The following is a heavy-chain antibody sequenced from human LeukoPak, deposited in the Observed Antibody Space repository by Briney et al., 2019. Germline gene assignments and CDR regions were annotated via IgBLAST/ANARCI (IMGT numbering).Heavy chain of an antibody. CDR1: GFTFDDYG. Sequence: GGSLRLSCAASGFTFDDYGMSWVRQAPGKGLEWVSAISGSGGSTYYADSVKGRFTISRDNSKNTLYLQMHSLRTEDTAVYFCARVYYQLLVGWFDPWGQGTLVTVSS. V-gene: IGHV3-23*01. D-gene: IGHD1-26*01. J-gene: IGHJ5*02. CDR2: ISGSGGST. CDR3: ARVYYQLLVGWFDP.